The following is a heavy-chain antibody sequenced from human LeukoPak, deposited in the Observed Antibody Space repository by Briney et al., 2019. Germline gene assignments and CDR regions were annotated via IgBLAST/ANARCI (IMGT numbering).Heavy chain of an antibody. CDR1: GYTFTKYD. D-gene: IGHD3-9*01. V-gene: IGHV1-8*03. CDR2: MNPNSFNT. CDR3: ARGDWAPDY. J-gene: IGHJ4*02. Sequence: ASVKVSCKASGYTFTKYDINWVRQATGQGLEWMGWMNPNSFNTGYAQKFQGRVTITISTSISTIYMELSSLRPEDTAVYYCARGDWAPDYWGQGTLVTVSS.